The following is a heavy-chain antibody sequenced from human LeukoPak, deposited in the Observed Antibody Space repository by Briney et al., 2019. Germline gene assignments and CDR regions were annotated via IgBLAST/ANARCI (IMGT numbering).Heavy chain of an antibody. CDR3: AREAGRYGMDV. CDR2: IYYSGTT. Sequence: SETLSLTCTVSGGPIRSFFWSWVRQTPEKGLEWIGYIYYSGTTTYNPSLKSRVSISIDTSKNQFSLNLSSVTAADTAVYYCAREAGRYGMDVWGQGTTVTISS. J-gene: IGHJ6*02. V-gene: IGHV4-59*01. CDR1: GGPIRSFF. D-gene: IGHD6-19*01.